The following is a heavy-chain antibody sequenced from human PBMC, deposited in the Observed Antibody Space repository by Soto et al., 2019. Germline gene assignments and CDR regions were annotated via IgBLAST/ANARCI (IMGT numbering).Heavy chain of an antibody. Sequence: SVKVSCKASGGTFSSYTISWVRQAPGQGLEWMGGINPIFGTANYAQKFQGRVTITADKSTSTAYMELSSLRSEDTAVYYCAWSYYDSSFYYYGMDVWGQGTTVTVSS. V-gene: IGHV1-69*06. CDR1: GGTFSSYT. D-gene: IGHD3-22*01. J-gene: IGHJ6*02. CDR2: INPIFGTA. CDR3: AWSYYDSSFYYYGMDV.